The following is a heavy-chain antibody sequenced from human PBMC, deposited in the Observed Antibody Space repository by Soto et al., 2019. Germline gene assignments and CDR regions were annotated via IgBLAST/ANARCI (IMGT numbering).Heavy chain of an antibody. J-gene: IGHJ4*02. V-gene: IGHV1-69*01. D-gene: IGHD3-10*01. Sequence: QVQLVQSGAEVKKPGSSVKVSCKASGGTFSSYAISWVRQAPGQGLEWMGGIIPIFGTANYAQKFQGRVTITADESPSTAYMELSSLRSEDTAVYYCARGAPAPLGEPYYFDYWGQGTIVTVSS. CDR2: IIPIFGTA. CDR3: ARGAPAPLGEPYYFDY. CDR1: GGTFSSYA.